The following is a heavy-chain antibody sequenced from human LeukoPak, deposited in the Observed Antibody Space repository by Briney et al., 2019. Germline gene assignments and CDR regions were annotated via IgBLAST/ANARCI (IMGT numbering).Heavy chain of an antibody. D-gene: IGHD5-24*01. CDR1: GYTFTGHY. Sequence: ASVQVSCKASGYTFTGHYIHWLRQAPGQGLESMGWINPKSGATNYAQMFQGRVSMTRDTSISTAHMVLSSLGSDDTAVYYCARDCSRATCYNVFDSWGQGSLVTVSS. CDR2: INPKSGAT. V-gene: IGHV1-2*02. J-gene: IGHJ4*02. CDR3: ARDCSRATCYNVFDS.